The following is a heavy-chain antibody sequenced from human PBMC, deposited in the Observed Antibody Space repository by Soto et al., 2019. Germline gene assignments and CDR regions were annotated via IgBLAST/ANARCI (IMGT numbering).Heavy chain of an antibody. Sequence: QVQLVQSGAEVKKPGSSVRVSCRSSGDTFSSYIVNWLRLAPGRGLEWMGRVIPVLTTTDYAQNFRGRVTISADRSTYTVYRDLLSLRSDDTAVYYCARRRYCGYDCYHKHYYGMDVWGQGSLVTVAS. V-gene: IGHV1-69*08. CDR3: ARRRYCGYDCYHKHYYGMDV. CDR1: GDTFSSYI. J-gene: IGHJ6*02. D-gene: IGHD2-21*02. CDR2: VIPVLTTT.